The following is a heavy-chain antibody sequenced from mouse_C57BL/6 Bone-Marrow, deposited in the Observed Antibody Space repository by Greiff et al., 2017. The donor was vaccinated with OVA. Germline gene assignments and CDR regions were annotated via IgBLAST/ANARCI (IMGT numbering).Heavy chain of an antibody. J-gene: IGHJ1*03. CDR1: GYTFTSYW. CDR2: IHPSDSDP. Sequence: QVQLKQPGAELVKPGASVKVSCKASGYTFTSYWMHWVKQRPGQGLEWIGRIHPSDSDPNYNQQFKGKSTLTVAKSSSTAYMQLSSLTSEDSAVYYCAINRYYGSSSYWYFDVWGTGTTVTVSA. V-gene: IGHV1-74*01. D-gene: IGHD1-1*01. CDR3: AINRYYGSSSYWYFDV.